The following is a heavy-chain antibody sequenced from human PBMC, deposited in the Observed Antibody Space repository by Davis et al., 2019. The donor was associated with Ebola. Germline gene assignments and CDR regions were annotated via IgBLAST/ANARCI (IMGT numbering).Heavy chain of an antibody. CDR1: GGSVSSSSYY. J-gene: IGHJ5*02. Sequence: SETLSLTCTVSGGSVSSSSYYWGWIRQPPGKGLEWIGNIYYSGSTHYNPSLKSRVTISIDSSKNQFSLKLDSVTAADTAVYYCARLSSPWGQGTLVTVSS. CDR3: ARLSSP. V-gene: IGHV4-39*01. CDR2: IYYSGST.